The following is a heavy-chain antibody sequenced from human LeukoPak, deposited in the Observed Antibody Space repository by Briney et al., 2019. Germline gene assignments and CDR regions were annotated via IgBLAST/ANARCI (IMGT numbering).Heavy chain of an antibody. CDR1: GYTXNRYG. CDR3: ATGTVTTGYYYGMAV. J-gene: IGHJ6*02. CDR2: ISAYDGNT. V-gene: IGHV1-18*01. Sequence: ASVKVSCKASGYTXNRYGITWVRQAPGQGLEWMEWISAYDGNTKYAQKFQGRVTMTTDTSTSTAYMELRSLRSDDTAVYYCATGTVTTGYYYGMAVWGQGTTVTVSS. D-gene: IGHD4-17*01.